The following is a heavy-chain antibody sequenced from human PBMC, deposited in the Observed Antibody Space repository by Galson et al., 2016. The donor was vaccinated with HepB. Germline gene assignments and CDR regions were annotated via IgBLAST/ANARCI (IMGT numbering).Heavy chain of an antibody. V-gene: IGHV3-33*01. CDR3: ARGESKYYDFWSGNYYYFMDV. Sequence: SLRLSCAASGFTVSSYGMHWVRRAPGKGLEWVAVIWYDGNKKYYADSVKGRFTISRDNSKNTLYLQMNSLRVDDTAVYYCARGESKYYDFWSGNYYYFMDVWGKGTTVTVSS. D-gene: IGHD3-3*01. CDR1: GFTVSSYG. J-gene: IGHJ6*03. CDR2: IWYDGNKK.